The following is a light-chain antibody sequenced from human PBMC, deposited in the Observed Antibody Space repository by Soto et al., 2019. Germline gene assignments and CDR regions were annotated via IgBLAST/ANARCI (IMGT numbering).Light chain of an antibody. V-gene: IGKV1-5*03. CDR1: QSISSW. CDR2: KAS. CDR3: QQYNSYSGT. J-gene: IGKJ1*01. Sequence: DIKMTQSPSTLSASVGDRVTITCRASQSISSWLAWYQQKPGKAPKLLIYKASSLESGVPSRFSGSGSGTEFTLTSSSLQPDDFATYYCQQYNSYSGTFGQGTKVEIK.